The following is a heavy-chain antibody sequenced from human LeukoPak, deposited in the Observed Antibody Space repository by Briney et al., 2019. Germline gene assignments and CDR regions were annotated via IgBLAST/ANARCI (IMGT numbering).Heavy chain of an antibody. CDR1: GFTFSNIW. J-gene: IGHJ6*02. Sequence: PGGSLRLSCAASGFTFSNIWMSWVRQAPGKGLEWVANIKHDGSETNYVDSVKGRFTISRGNAKNSLHLQMNSLRAEDTAVYYCAKNGGPHGMDVWGQGTTVTVSS. V-gene: IGHV3-7*02. D-gene: IGHD3-10*01. CDR3: AKNGGPHGMDV. CDR2: IKHDGSET.